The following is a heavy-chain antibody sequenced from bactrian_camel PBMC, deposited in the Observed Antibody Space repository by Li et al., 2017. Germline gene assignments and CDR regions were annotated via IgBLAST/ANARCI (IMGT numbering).Heavy chain of an antibody. Sequence: HVQLVESGGGSVRPGGSLRLSCSSSGPKFDSGYMGWFRQAPGMEREGVVGMDADGSVLYADSVKGRFTVSRDNAKATLDLEMNTLKPEDTAMYYCAYDLPRYCDLKVRTTRTRKYGQGTQVTVS. D-gene: IGHD5*01. CDR1: GPKFDSGY. CDR2: MDADGSV. J-gene: IGHJ4*01. V-gene: IGHV3S55*01.